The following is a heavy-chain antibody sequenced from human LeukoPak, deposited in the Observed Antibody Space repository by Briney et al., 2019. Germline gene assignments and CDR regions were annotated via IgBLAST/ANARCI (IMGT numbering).Heavy chain of an antibody. CDR1: GYTFTGSY. J-gene: IGHJ4*02. D-gene: IGHD3-9*01. V-gene: IGHV1-2*02. CDR3: ARDPYYDILTGYYSY. CDR2: INPNSGGT. Sequence: GASVKVSCKASGYTFTGSYMHWVRQAPGQGLEWMGWINPNSGGTNYAQKFQGRVTMTRDTSISTAYMELSRLRSDDTAVYYCARDPYYDILTGYYSYWGQGTLVTVSS.